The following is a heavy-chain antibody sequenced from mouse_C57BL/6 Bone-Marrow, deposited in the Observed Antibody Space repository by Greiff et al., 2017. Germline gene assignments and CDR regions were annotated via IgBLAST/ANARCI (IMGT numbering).Heavy chain of an antibody. CDR3: AKRGELRPMDY. V-gene: IGHV2-5*01. CDR1: GFSLTSYG. CDR2: IWRGGST. Sequence: QVQLQQSGPGLVQPSPSLSITCTVSGFSLTSYGVHWVRQSPGHGLEWLGVIWRGGSTDSNAAFMSRMSITKDNSKSQVFFKMNSRQADDTAIYYCAKRGELRPMDYWGQGTSVTVFS. J-gene: IGHJ4*01.